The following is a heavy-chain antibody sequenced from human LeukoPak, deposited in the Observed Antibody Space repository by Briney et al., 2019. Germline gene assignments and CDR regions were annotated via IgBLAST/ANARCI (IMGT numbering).Heavy chain of an antibody. V-gene: IGHV3-48*01. CDR1: GFTFTNYN. CDR2: ISSSRNTI. Sequence: GGSLRLSCAASGFTFTNYNMNWVRQAPGKGLEWISSISSSRNTIYYADSMKGRFTISRDNAKNSLYLQMNSLRAEDTAVYYCARESPTPPNIIVVPAAVPYFDHWGQGTQVTVSS. CDR3: ARESPTPPNIIVVPAAVPYFDH. J-gene: IGHJ4*02. D-gene: IGHD2-2*02.